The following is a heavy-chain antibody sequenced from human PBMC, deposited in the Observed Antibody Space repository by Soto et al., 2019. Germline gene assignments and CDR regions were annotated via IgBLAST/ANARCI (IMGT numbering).Heavy chain of an antibody. CDR1: GAGDTFSNYG. Sequence: QVHLVQSGAEVKSPGSAVKVSCKVSGAGDTFSNYGLNWMRQAPGQGLEWVGGTIPAFGTANYAQKFQGRVTITADTSTTTAYMELSSLRSDDTAVYYCSRHDKTALPPLDSWGQGTLVSVSS. V-gene: IGHV1-69*06. CDR2: TIPAFGTA. J-gene: IGHJ5*01. CDR3: SRHDKTALPPLDS. D-gene: IGHD1-1*01.